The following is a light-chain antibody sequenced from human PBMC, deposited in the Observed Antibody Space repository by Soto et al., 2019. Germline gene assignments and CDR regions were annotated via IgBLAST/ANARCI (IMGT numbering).Light chain of an antibody. Sequence: DIVMTQSPDSLAVSLGERATMNCKCSRSVLYKSNNKNHLAWYQQKPGQPPQLIIYWASTRESGVPERFSGSGSGTDFTLTISRLEPEDFAVYYCQQYGSSPRTFGQGTKVEIK. V-gene: IGKV4-1*01. J-gene: IGKJ1*01. CDR2: WAS. CDR1: RSVLYKSNNKNH. CDR3: QQYGSSPRT.